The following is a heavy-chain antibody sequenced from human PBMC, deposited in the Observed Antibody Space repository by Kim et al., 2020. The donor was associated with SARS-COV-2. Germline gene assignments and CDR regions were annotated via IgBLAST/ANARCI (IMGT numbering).Heavy chain of an antibody. Sequence: SETLSLTCAVPGGTLSSYSWAWVRQSTGKGLEWIGEIDDRGNTHYNPALQSRVSISRDTSKSQVSLKVTSVVAADRAVYYCARDRGYSFAKMDQWGQGT. J-gene: IGHJ4*02. CDR3: ARDRGYSFAKMDQ. D-gene: IGHD5-18*01. CDR1: GGTLSSYS. CDR2: IDDRGNT. V-gene: IGHV4-34*01.